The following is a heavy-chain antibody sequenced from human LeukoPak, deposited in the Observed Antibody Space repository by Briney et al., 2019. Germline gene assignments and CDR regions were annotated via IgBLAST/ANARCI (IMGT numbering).Heavy chain of an antibody. V-gene: IGHV4-39*01. J-gene: IGHJ6*03. CDR3: ARHQWHYYYYMGV. Sequence: SETLSLTCTVSGGSISSSSYYWGWIRQPPGMGLEWIGSIYYSGDTYYNPSLKSRRVTISVDTSKNQFSLRLSSVTAADTAVYYCARHQWHYYYYMGVWGKGSTVTVYS. CDR2: IYYSGDT. CDR1: GGSISSSSYY. D-gene: IGHD6-19*01.